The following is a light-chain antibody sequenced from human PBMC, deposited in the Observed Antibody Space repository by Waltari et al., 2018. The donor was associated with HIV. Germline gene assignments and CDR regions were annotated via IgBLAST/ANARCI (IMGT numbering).Light chain of an antibody. CDR3: CSYAGSSSYV. CDR2: EVN. V-gene: IGLV2-23*02. Sequence: QSALTQPASVSGSPGQSITISCTGTSSDVGSYNLVSWYQQHPGKAPQLMISEVNKLPSGVSNRFSGSKSGHTASLTISGLQAEDEADYYCCSYAGSSSYVFGTGTKVTVL. J-gene: IGLJ1*01. CDR1: SSDVGSYNL.